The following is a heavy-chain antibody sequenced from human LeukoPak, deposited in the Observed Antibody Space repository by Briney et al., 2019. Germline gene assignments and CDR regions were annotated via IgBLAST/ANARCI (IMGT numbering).Heavy chain of an antibody. V-gene: IGHV1-2*04. CDR3: ARTSSDGDPFDY. CDR2: INPNSGGT. Sequence: ASVKVSCKASGGTFSSYAISWVRQAPGQGLEWMGWINPNSGGTNYAQKFQGWITMTRDTSISTAYMELSRLRSDDTAVYYCARTSSDGDPFDYWGQGTLVTVSS. CDR1: GGTFSSYA. J-gene: IGHJ4*02. D-gene: IGHD4-17*01.